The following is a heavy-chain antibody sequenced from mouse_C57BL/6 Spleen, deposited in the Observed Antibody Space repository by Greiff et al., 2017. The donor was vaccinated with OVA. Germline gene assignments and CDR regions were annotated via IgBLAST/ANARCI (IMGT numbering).Heavy chain of an antibody. CDR3: AREGQRRSPFAY. CDR2: IDPSDSYT. CDR1: GYTFTSYW. D-gene: IGHD3-2*02. J-gene: IGHJ3*01. V-gene: IGHV1-69*01. Sequence: VQLQQPGAELVMPGASVKLSCKASGYTFTSYWMHWVKQRPGQGLEWIGEIDPSDSYTNYNQKFKGKSTLTVDKSSTTAYMQLSSLTSEDSAVYYCAREGQRRSPFAYWGQGTLVTVSA.